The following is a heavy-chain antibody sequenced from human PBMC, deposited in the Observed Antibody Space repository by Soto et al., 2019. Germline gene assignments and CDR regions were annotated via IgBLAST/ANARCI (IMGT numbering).Heavy chain of an antibody. J-gene: IGHJ4*02. CDR3: AKNQPSWATRAAFDY. Sequence: GGSLRLSCAASGFIFSNYAMNWVRQAPGKGLEWVSGISGGSGDSTFYEDSVKGRFPISRDNSKNTLHLKMNRLRTEDTAVYYCAKNQPSWATRAAFDYWGQGT. CDR2: ISGGSGDST. D-gene: IGHD2-2*01. CDR1: GFIFSNYA. V-gene: IGHV3-23*01.